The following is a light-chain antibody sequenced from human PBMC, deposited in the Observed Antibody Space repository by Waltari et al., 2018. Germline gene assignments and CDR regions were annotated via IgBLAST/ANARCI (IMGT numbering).Light chain of an antibody. V-gene: IGKV2-28*01. CDR2: LGS. Sequence: DIVVTQSPLSLPVTPGEPASISCRSSQRLLHSNGNNYLDWYLQKPWQSPQLLIYLGSNRASGVPDRVSGSGSGTDFTLKISRVEAEDVGVYYCMQSLQALWTFGQGTKVEFK. CDR1: QRLLHSNGNNY. J-gene: IGKJ1*01. CDR3: MQSLQALWT.